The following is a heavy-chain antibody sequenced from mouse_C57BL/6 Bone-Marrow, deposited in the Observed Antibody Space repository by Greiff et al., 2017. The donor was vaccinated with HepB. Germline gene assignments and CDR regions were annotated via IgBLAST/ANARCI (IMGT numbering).Heavy chain of an antibody. CDR2: ISSGGDYI. CDR3: TREDYGSSYVGFAY. V-gene: IGHV5-9-1*02. J-gene: IGHJ3*01. Sequence: EVKVEESGEGLVKPGGSLKLSCAASGFTFSSYAMSWVRQTPEKRLEWVAYISSGGDYIYYADTVKGRFTISRDNARNTLYLQMSSLKSEDTAMYYCTREDYGSSYVGFAYWGQGTLVTVSA. D-gene: IGHD1-1*01. CDR1: GFTFSSYA.